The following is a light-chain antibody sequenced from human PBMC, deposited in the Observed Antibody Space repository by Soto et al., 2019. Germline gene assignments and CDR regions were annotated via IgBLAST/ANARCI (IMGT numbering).Light chain of an antibody. CDR2: KVS. V-gene: IGLV2-14*01. CDR1: SSDVGGYNF. CDR3: SSYSGSGTLI. J-gene: IGLJ2*01. Sequence: QSVLTQPASVSGSPGQSITISCTGTSSDVGGYNFVSWYQQHPGKAPKLMIYKVSDRPSGVSNRFSGSKSGNTASLTISGLQAEDEGDYYCSSYSGSGTLIFGGGTQLTVL.